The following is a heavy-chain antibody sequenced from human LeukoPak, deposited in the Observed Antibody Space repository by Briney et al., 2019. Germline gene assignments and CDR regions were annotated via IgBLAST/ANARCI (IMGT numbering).Heavy chain of an antibody. CDR2: INPNSGGT. J-gene: IGHJ4*02. Sequence: KISCKASGYTFTGYYMHWVRQAPGQGLEWMGWINPNSGGTNYAQKFQGRVTMTRDTSISTAYMELSRLRSDDTAVYYCARASIVVVPAALDYWGQGTLVTVSS. V-gene: IGHV1-2*02. CDR1: GYTFTGYY. CDR3: ARASIVVVPAALDY. D-gene: IGHD2-2*01.